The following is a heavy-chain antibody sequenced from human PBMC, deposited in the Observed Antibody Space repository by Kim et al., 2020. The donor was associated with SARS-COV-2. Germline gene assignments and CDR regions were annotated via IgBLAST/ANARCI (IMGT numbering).Heavy chain of an antibody. CDR3: AKVGRVPLWFGEIENWFDP. Sequence: GGSLRLSCAVSGFTFSSYAMSWVRQAPGKGLEWVSSISGSGGRTYYADSVKGRFTISRDNTKNTLYLQMNSLRAEDTAVYYCAKVGRVPLWFGEIENWFDPWGQGTLVTVSS. CDR1: GFTFSSYA. D-gene: IGHD3-10*01. CDR2: ISGSGGRT. J-gene: IGHJ5*02. V-gene: IGHV3-23*01.